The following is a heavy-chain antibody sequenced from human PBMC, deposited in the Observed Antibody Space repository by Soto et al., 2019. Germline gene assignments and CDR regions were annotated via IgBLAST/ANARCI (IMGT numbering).Heavy chain of an antibody. J-gene: IGHJ6*03. Sequence: QITLKESGPTLVKPTQTLTLTCTFSGFSLSTYGVGVGWIRQPPGKALEWLALIYWDDNQRYSPSLKSRLTITKDTSKNQVVLTMTNVDPVDTATYYCAHKGRLSYYYYYMDVWGKGTTVTVSS. CDR3: AHKGRLSYYYYYMDV. CDR1: GFSLSTYGVG. CDR2: IYWDDNQ. V-gene: IGHV2-5*02.